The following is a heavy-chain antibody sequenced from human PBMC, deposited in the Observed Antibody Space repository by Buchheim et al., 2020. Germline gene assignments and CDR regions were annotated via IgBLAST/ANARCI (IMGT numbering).Heavy chain of an antibody. CDR3: ARSIYDSFSSGLDV. J-gene: IGHJ6*02. V-gene: IGHV2-70*17. D-gene: IGHD6-6*01. Sequence: QVSLRESGPALVKPTQTLTLTCTFSGFSLSSSGMCVSWIRQPPGKALEWLARIDWDDDKFYSPSLKTRLTISKDTSKNQVVLTMTNMDPVDTATYYCARSIYDSFSSGLDVWGQGTT. CDR1: GFSLSSSGMC. CDR2: IDWDDDK.